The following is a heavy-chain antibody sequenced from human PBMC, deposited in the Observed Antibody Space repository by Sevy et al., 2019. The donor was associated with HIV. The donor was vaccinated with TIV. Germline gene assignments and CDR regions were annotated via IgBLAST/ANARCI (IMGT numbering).Heavy chain of an antibody. CDR1: GGSISSSSYY. CDR2: FYSTGST. J-gene: IGHJ2*01. CDR3: ATPRASGWYEGTGGYFDF. Sequence: SETLSLICSVSGGSISSSSYYWGWIRQPPGKGLEWIGSFYSTGSTSYNPSLRSRVTVSADTSKNQRSLKVFSVTAADTAVYYCATPRASGWYEGTGGYFDFWGRGTLVTVSS. D-gene: IGHD6-19*01. V-gene: IGHV4-39*01.